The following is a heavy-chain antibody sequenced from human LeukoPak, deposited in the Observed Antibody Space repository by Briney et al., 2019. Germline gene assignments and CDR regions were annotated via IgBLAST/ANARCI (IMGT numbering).Heavy chain of an antibody. CDR2: ISDSGGDS. V-gene: IGHV3-23*01. Sequence: GGSLRLSCTASGFTFSSSAMTWVRQAPGKGLEWVSAISDSGGDSIYTDSVKDRFTISRDNSKNTLYLQMNSLRAEDTALYYCAKGGSYAPLDSWGQGTLVTVSS. CDR1: GFTFSSSA. J-gene: IGHJ4*02. D-gene: IGHD1-26*01. CDR3: AKGGSYAPLDS.